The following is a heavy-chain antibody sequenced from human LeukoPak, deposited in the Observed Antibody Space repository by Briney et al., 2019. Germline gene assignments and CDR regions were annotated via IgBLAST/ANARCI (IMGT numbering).Heavy chain of an antibody. Sequence: SETLSLTCTVSGDSVSTTIYYWGWIRQPPGRGLECIGSVYYSGSTYYNPSLKSRATILVDTSRNQFSLKLSSVTAADTAVYYCARIYPIIGYCSSTSCPASFDIWGQGTMVTVSS. D-gene: IGHD2-2*01. CDR2: VYYSGST. CDR3: ARIYPIIGYCSSTSCPASFDI. V-gene: IGHV4-39*07. J-gene: IGHJ3*02. CDR1: GDSVSTTIYY.